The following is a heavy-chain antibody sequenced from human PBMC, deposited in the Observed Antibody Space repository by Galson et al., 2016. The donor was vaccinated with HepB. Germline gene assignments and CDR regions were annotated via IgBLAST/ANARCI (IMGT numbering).Heavy chain of an antibody. D-gene: IGHD3-10*01. J-gene: IGHJ3*02. CDR3: ARVSRIIMVRDAFDT. CDR1: GGSISSGHYC. CDR2: IYNSGIT. Sequence: TLSLTCTVSGGSISSGHYCWSWIRQHPGKGLEWIGNIYNSGITYYNPSLKSRVSISVDTSKNQFSLKLSSVTAADTAVYYCARVSRIIMVRDAFDTWGQGTMVTVSA. V-gene: IGHV4-31*03.